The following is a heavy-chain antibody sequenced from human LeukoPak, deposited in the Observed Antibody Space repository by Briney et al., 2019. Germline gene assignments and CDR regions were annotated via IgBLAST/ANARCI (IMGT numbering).Heavy chain of an antibody. Sequence: PSGTLSLTCAVSGGSISSSNWWSWVRQPPGKGLEWIGEIYHSGSTNYNPSLKSRVTISVDTSKNQFSLKLSSVTAADTAVYYCARRRVRGAIIGGDAFDIWGQGTMVTVSS. V-gene: IGHV4-4*02. CDR1: GGSISSSNW. D-gene: IGHD3-10*01. J-gene: IGHJ3*02. CDR2: IYHSGST. CDR3: ARRRVRGAIIGGDAFDI.